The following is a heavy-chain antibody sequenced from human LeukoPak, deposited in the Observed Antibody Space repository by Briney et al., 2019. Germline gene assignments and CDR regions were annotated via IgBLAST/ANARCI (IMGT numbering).Heavy chain of an antibody. D-gene: IGHD3-3*01. J-gene: IGHJ4*02. CDR1: GSSVSSGTYY. V-gene: IGHV4-61*02. CDR2: IYTSGTT. Sequence: SETLSLTCTVSGSSVSSGTYYWSWIRQPAGKGLEWIGRIYTSGTTNYSPSLKSRVTMFVDMSKNQFSLKLSSVTAADTAVYFCARGGGGFLEPSSFDYWGQGTLVTVSS. CDR3: ARGGGGFLEPSSFDY.